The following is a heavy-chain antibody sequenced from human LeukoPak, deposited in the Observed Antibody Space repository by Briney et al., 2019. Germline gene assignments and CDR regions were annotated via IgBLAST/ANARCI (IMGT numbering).Heavy chain of an antibody. V-gene: IGHV1-18*01. D-gene: IGHD3-22*01. CDR1: GYIFTSYG. J-gene: IGHJ4*02. CDR3: ARDRRYYYDSSGYYSDY. CDR2: ISAYNGNT. Sequence: ASVKVSCKASGYIFTSYGISWMRQAPGQGLEWMGWISAYNGNTNYAQKLQGRVTMTTDTSTSTAYMELRSLRSDDTAVYYCARDRRYYYDSSGYYSDYWGQGTLVTVSS.